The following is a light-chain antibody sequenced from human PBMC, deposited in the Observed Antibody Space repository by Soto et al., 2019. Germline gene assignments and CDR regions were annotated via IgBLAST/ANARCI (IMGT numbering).Light chain of an antibody. CDR3: QQRSNWTWT. Sequence: IVLTQSPATLSLSPGERATLSCRASQSVSSYLAWYQQKPGQAPRLLIYDASNRATGIPARFSGSVSGTDCTLTISSLENEDCAVYYCQQRSNWTWTFGQGTKVDIK. J-gene: IGKJ1*01. CDR2: DAS. CDR1: QSVSSY. V-gene: IGKV3-11*01.